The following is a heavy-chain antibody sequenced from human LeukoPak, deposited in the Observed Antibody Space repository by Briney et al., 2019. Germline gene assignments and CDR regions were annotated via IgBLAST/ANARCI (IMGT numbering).Heavy chain of an antibody. CDR2: ISYDGSNK. J-gene: IGHJ6*02. CDR1: GFTFSSYG. Sequence: GGSLRLSCAASGFTFSSYGMHWVRQAPGKGLEWVAVISYDGSNKYYADSVKGRFTISRDNSKNTLYLQMNSLRAEDTAVYYCARDPLQWLVSTYYYGMDVWGQGTTVTVSS. D-gene: IGHD6-19*01. CDR3: ARDPLQWLVSTYYYGMDV. V-gene: IGHV3-30*03.